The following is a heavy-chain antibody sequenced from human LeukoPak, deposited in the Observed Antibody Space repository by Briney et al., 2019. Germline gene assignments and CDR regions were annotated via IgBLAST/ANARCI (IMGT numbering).Heavy chain of an antibody. CDR1: GGTFSSYA. CDR2: IIPIFGTA. CDR3: ARDQQWLAVNGMDV. V-gene: IGHV1-69*06. J-gene: IGHJ6*02. D-gene: IGHD6-19*01. Sequence: ASVKVSCKASGGTFSSYAISWVRQAPGQGLEWMGGIIPIFGTANYAQKFQGRVTITADKSTSTAYMELSSLRSEDTAVYYCARDQQWLAVNGMDVWGQGTTVTVSS.